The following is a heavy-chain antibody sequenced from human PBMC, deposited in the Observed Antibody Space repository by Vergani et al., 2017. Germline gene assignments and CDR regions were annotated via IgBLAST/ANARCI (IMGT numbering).Heavy chain of an antibody. V-gene: IGHV1-69*09. CDR3: ARTYYYDSSGYWDDY. D-gene: IGHD3-22*01. Sequence: QVQLVQSGAEVKKPGASVKVSCKASGYTFTSYYMHWVRQAPGQGLEWMGRIIPILGIANYAQKFQGRVTITADKSTSTAYMELSSLRSEDTAVYYCARTYYYDSSGYWDDYWGQGTLVTVSS. CDR1: GYTFTSYY. CDR2: IIPILGIA. J-gene: IGHJ4*02.